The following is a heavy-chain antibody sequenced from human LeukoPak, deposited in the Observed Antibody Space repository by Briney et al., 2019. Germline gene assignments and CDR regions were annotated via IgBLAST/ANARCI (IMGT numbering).Heavy chain of an antibody. Sequence: QTGGSLRLSCAASGFTFSSYAMNWVRQAPGKGLEWVSGTGSTGGSTFYADSVKGRFTVSRDNSKNTLSPQMNSLRAEDTAVYYCAKDPGVVPAHYFDYWGQETLVTVSS. CDR1: GFTFSSYA. CDR2: TGSTGGST. D-gene: IGHD2-2*01. V-gene: IGHV3-23*01. CDR3: AKDPGVVPAHYFDY. J-gene: IGHJ4*02.